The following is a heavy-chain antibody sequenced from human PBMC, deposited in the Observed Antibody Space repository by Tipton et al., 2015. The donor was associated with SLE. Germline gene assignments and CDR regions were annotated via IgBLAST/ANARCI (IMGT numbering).Heavy chain of an antibody. CDR2: IYPGDSDT. V-gene: IGHV5-51*01. CDR1: GYNFTTYW. CDR3: ARWVVGATRFFDY. D-gene: IGHD1-26*01. J-gene: IGHJ4*02. Sequence: VQLVQSGAEVKKPGESLKISCKISGYNFTTYWIGWVRQMPGKGLEWMGIIYPGDSDTRYSPSFQGRVTISVDKSISTAYLQWSSLKASDTAMYYCARWVVGATRFFDYWGQGTLVTVSS.